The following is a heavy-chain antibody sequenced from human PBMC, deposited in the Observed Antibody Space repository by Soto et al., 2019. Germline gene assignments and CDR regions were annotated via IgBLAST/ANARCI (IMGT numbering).Heavy chain of an antibody. CDR2: ISYDGSNK. V-gene: IGHV3-30*18. J-gene: IGHJ4*02. D-gene: IGHD5-18*01. CDR1: GFTFSSYG. CDR3: AKAGQLWFDLDY. Sequence: ESGGGVVQPGRSLRLSCAASGFTFSSYGMHWVRQAPGKGLEWVAVISYDGSNKYYADSVKGRFTISRDNSKNTLYLQMNSLRAEDTAVYYCAKAGQLWFDLDYWGQGTLVTVSS.